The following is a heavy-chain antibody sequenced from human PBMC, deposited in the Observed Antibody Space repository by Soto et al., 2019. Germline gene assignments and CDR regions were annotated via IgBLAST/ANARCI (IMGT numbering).Heavy chain of an antibody. J-gene: IGHJ2*01. CDR1: GFTFSSYA. CDR2: ISYDGSNK. D-gene: IGHD6-19*01. V-gene: IGHV3-30-3*01. Sequence: QVQLVESGGGVVQPGRSLRLSCAASGFTFSSYAMHWVRQAPGKGLEWVAVISYDGSNKYYADSVKGRFTISRDNSKNTLYLQMNSLRAEDTAVYYCARALSVGYFDLWGRGTLVTVSS. CDR3: ARALSVGYFDL.